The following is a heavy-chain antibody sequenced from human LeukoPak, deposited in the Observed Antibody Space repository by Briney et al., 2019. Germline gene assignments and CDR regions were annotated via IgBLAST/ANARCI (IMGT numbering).Heavy chain of an antibody. CDR3: ARDIRRGYSSGFDY. Sequence: GASVKVSCKASGYTFTGYYMHWVRQAPGQGLEWVGWINPNSGGTNYAQKFQGRVTMTRDTSISTAYMELSRLRSDDTAVYYCARDIRRGYSSGFDYWGQGTLVTVSS. D-gene: IGHD6-19*01. CDR1: GYTFTGYY. V-gene: IGHV1-2*02. CDR2: INPNSGGT. J-gene: IGHJ4*02.